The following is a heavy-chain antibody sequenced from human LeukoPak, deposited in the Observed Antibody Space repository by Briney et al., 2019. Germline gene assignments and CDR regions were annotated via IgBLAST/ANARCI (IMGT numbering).Heavy chain of an antibody. Sequence: GGSLRLSCTASGFTFGDYAMSWVRQAPGKGLEWVGFIRSKAYGGTTEYAASVKGRFTILRDDSKSIAYLQMNSLKTEDTAVYYCTRSRVPQRITIFGVANRDQYYFDYWGQGTLVTVSS. J-gene: IGHJ4*02. CDR1: GFTFGDYA. CDR2: IRSKAYGGTT. CDR3: TRSRVPQRITIFGVANRDQYYFDY. V-gene: IGHV3-49*04. D-gene: IGHD3-3*01.